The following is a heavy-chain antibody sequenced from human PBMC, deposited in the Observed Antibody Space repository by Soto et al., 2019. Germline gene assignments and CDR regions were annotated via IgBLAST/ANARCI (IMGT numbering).Heavy chain of an antibody. J-gene: IGHJ3*02. D-gene: IGHD6-13*01. V-gene: IGHV1-69*04. CDR2: IIPILGIA. Sequence: GASVKVSCTASGGTFSSYTISWVRQAPGQGLEWMGRIIPILGIANYAQKFQGRVTITADKSTSTAYMELSSLRSEDTAVYYCARDHSSSWTSGRAFDIWGQGTMVTVSS. CDR3: ARDHSSSWTSGRAFDI. CDR1: GGTFSSYT.